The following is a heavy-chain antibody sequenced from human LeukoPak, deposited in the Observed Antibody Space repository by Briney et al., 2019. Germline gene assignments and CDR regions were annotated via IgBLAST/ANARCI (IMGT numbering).Heavy chain of an antibody. Sequence: SETLSLTCTVSGGSISSYYWSWIRQPAGKGLEWIGYIYYSGSTNYNPSLKSRVTISVDTSKNQFSLKLSSVTAADTAVYYCAREEAAAGFDYWGQGTLVTVSS. CDR1: GGSISSYY. V-gene: IGHV4-59*01. CDR3: AREEAAAGFDY. CDR2: IYYSGST. J-gene: IGHJ4*02. D-gene: IGHD6-13*01.